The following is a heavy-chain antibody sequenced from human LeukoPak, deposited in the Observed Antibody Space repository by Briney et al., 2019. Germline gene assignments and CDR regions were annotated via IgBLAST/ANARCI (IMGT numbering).Heavy chain of an antibody. V-gene: IGHV4-34*01. CDR2: INHRGST. CDR1: GGSFSGYY. Sequence: SETLSLTCAVYGGSFSGYYWSWIRQPPGKGLEWIGEINHRGSTNYSPSLKSRVTISVDTSKNQFSLKLSSVTAADTAVYYCARIVAGDQGVWGQGTMVTVSS. CDR3: ARIVAGDQGV. D-gene: IGHD5-12*01. J-gene: IGHJ3*01.